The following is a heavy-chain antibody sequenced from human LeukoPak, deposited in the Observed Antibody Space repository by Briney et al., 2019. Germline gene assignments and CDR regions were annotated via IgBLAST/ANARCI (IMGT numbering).Heavy chain of an antibody. V-gene: IGHV3-23*01. D-gene: IGHD6-19*01. J-gene: IGHJ4*02. Sequence: GGSLRLSCAASGFTVSSNYMSWVRQAPGKGLEWVSGISGSGDSTYYADSVKGRFTISRDNSKNTLYLQMNSLRAEDTAVYYCARRSGIAVAGAFDYWGQGTLVTVSS. CDR2: ISGSGDST. CDR3: ARRSGIAVAGAFDY. CDR1: GFTVSSNY.